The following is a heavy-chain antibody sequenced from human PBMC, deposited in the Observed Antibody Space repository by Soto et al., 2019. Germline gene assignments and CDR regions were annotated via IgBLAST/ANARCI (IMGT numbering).Heavy chain of an antibody. CDR2: IIPILGIA. D-gene: IGHD3-9*01. Sequence: QVQLVQSGAEVKKPGSSVKVSCKASGGTFSSYTISWVRQAPGQGLEWMGRIIPILGIANYAQKFQGRVTITADKSTSTAYMELSSLRSEDTAVYYCALGDIFTGYHGYYYYGMDVWGQGTTVTVSS. V-gene: IGHV1-69*02. CDR1: GGTFSSYT. CDR3: ALGDIFTGYHGYYYYGMDV. J-gene: IGHJ6*02.